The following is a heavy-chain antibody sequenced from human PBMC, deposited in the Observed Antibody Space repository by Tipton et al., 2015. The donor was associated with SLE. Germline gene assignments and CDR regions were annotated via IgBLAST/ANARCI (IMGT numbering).Heavy chain of an antibody. V-gene: IGHV4-59*01. CDR2: IYYSGSS. D-gene: IGHD2-8*01. Sequence: TLSLTCTVSGGSITSSSDWTWIRQPPGRVLEWIGYIYYSGSSNYNPPLRSRVTMSVDTSKTQFSLNLRSVTAADTAVYYCATVNGGRFDALDIWGQGTMVPASS. J-gene: IGHJ3*02. CDR3: ATVNGGRFDALDI. CDR1: GGSITSSSD.